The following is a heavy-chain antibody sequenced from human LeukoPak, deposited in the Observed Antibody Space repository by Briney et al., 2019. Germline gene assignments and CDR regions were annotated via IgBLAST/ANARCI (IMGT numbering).Heavy chain of an antibody. J-gene: IGHJ5*02. Sequence: PGGSLRLSCAASGFTFSSYWMSWVRQAPGKGLEWVANIKQDGSEKYYVDSVKGRFTISRDNAKNSLYLQMNSLRAEDTAVYYCARVKVVPAAIVRGSNWFDPWGQGTLVTVSS. CDR1: GFTFSSYW. CDR2: IKQDGSEK. D-gene: IGHD2-2*01. CDR3: ARVKVVPAAIVRGSNWFDP. V-gene: IGHV3-7*01.